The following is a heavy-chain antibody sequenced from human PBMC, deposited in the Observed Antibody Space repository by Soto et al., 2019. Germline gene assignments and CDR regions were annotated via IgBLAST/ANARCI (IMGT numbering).Heavy chain of an antibody. J-gene: IGHJ5*02. Sequence: SLRLSCASSGFTFRNYAMSWVRQTPEKGLEWVSAINGGGISTYYADSVKGRFTISRDQSKNTIYLQMDSLRVEDIALYYFMKGRYLEWFLSRGGEESWGRGTLLTVSS. V-gene: IGHV3-23*01. CDR3: MKGRYLEWFLSRGGEES. CDR1: GFTFRNYA. D-gene: IGHD3-3*01. CDR2: INGGGIST.